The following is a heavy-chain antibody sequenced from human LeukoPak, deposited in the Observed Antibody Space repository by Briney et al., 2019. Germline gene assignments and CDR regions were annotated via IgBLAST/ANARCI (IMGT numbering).Heavy chain of an antibody. Sequence: ASVKVSCKASGYTFTSYGISWVRQAPGQGLEWMGWINTNTGNPTYAQGFTGRFVFSLDTSFSTPYLQISSLKAEDTAVYYCARVSLVPLKYAADDAFDIWGQGTMVTVSS. D-gene: IGHD2-2*01. J-gene: IGHJ3*02. CDR1: GYTFTSYG. CDR2: INTNTGNP. CDR3: ARVSLVPLKYAADDAFDI. V-gene: IGHV7-4-1*02.